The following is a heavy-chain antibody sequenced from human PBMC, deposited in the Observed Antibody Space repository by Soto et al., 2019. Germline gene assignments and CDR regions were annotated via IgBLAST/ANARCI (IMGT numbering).Heavy chain of an antibody. D-gene: IGHD5-18*01. CDR3: ARISSVDPYGYVNGGLDV. V-gene: IGHV4-59*01. J-gene: IGHJ6*02. CDR1: GGSIRSYY. Sequence: QVQLQQSGPGLVKPSETLSLTCSVSGGSIRSYYWSWIRQSPEKGLEWIGYFYHSGNSNYNPSLKSRVTISVDTSKNQLSLSLRSVTAADTAVYFCARISSVDPYGYVNGGLDVWVQGTTVTVSS. CDR2: FYHSGNS.